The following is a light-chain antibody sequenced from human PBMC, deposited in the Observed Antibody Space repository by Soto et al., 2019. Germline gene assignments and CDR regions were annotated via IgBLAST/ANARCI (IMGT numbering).Light chain of an antibody. CDR1: SSDIGGYNY. CDR3: CSYAGSSSYV. CDR2: TVT. V-gene: IGLV2-11*01. Sequence: QSALTQPRSVSGSPGQSVTISCTGTSSDIGGYNYVSWYQQHPGKAPKLMIYTVTKRPPGVPDRFSGSKSDNTAYLTISGLQADDEADYYCCSYAGSSSYVFGTGTKLTVL. J-gene: IGLJ1*01.